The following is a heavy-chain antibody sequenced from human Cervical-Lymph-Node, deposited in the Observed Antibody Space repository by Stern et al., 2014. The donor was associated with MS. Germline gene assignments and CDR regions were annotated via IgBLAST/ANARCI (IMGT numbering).Heavy chain of an antibody. CDR1: GFTFDDYA. D-gene: IGHD5-12*01. Sequence: EVQLLQSGGGLVQPGRSLRLSCAASGFTFDDYAMHWVRQAPGKGLEWVSGIRWSSGTIGYADSVKGRFTISRDNAKNSLYLQMNSLRAEDTALYYCAKDRGTSLSYSGWYVHWGQGTLVTVSS. V-gene: IGHV3-9*01. CDR3: AKDRGTSLSYSGWYVH. J-gene: IGHJ5*02. CDR2: IRWSSGTI.